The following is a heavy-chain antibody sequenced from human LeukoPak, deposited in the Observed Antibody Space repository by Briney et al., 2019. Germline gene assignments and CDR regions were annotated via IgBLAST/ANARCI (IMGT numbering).Heavy chain of an antibody. V-gene: IGHV3-30*18. Sequence: GGSLRLSCAASEFSVGSNYMTWVRQAPGKGLEWVAVISYDGSNKYYADSVKGRFTISRDNSNNMLYLQMNSLRAEDTAVYYCAKDGGGYYPYYYYYMDVWGKGTTVTVSS. J-gene: IGHJ6*03. CDR2: ISYDGSNK. D-gene: IGHD3-22*01. CDR3: AKDGGGYYPYYYYYMDV. CDR1: EFSVGSNY.